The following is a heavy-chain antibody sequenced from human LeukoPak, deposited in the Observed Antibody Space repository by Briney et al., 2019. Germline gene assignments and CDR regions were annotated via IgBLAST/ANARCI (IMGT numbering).Heavy chain of an antibody. CDR2: TYYRGST. D-gene: IGHD6-19*01. V-gene: IGHV4-59*01. CDR3: ARSQWPPRFDY. Sequence: PSETLSLTCTVSGGSISDYYWTWIRQPSGKGLEWIGFTYYRGSTNYNSSLKSRVTMSVDASKTQFSLQLRSVTAADTAVYYCARSQWPPRFDYWGQGILVTVSS. J-gene: IGHJ4*02. CDR1: GGSISDYY.